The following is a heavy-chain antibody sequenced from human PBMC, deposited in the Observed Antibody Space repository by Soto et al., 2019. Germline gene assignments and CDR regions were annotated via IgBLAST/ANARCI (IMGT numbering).Heavy chain of an antibody. J-gene: IGHJ4*02. D-gene: IGHD3-10*01. Sequence: GESLKISCKGSGYSFTGYRISWVRQMPGKGLEWIVRIDHSDSYRNYIPSFQGHVTISADKPISTAYLQWSSLKTSDTAMYYCARTSDAGGYGELLWYFDYVAQGTLVPVSS. CDR1: GYSFTGYR. CDR2: IDHSDSYR. V-gene: IGHV5-10-1*01. CDR3: ARTSDAGGYGELLWYFDY.